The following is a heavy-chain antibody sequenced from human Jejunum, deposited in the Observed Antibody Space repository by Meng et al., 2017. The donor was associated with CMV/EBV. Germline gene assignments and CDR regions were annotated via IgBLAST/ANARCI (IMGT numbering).Heavy chain of an antibody. V-gene: IGHV4-4*01. CDR2: IFHTGTT. J-gene: IGHJ4*02. Sequence: LAITCGGSGGSRIGTTRWNWVRQPPGRGLEWIGEIFHTGTTNYITSLKSRVTISIDNSKNRFSLKLTSVTAADTAVYFCGDPPAGYWGQGVLVTVSS. CDR1: GGSRIGTTR. CDR3: GDPPAGY.